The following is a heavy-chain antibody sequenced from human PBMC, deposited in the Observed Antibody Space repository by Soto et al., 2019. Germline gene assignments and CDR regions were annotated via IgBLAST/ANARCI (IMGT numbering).Heavy chain of an antibody. J-gene: IGHJ4*02. V-gene: IGHV4-59*01. CDR1: GGSISGYY. CDR3: AKYRRTDAEGYRLDF. Sequence: SETLSLTCTLSGGSISGYYWSWIRQPPGKGLEWIGYVYYSGSTKYNPSLESRVTISVDMSNNQFSLMLTSVTAADTAVYYCAKYRRTDAEGYRLDFWGQGTLVTVSS. CDR2: VYYSGST. D-gene: IGHD5-12*01.